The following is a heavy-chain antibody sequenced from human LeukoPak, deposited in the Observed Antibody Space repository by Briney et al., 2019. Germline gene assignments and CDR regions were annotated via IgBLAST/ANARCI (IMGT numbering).Heavy chain of an antibody. CDR2: ISSSGSTI. CDR1: GFTFSSYE. D-gene: IGHD5-18*01. J-gene: IGHJ4*02. CDR3: ARVGYSYGLDYFDY. V-gene: IGHV3-48*03. Sequence: GGSLRLSCGASGFTFSSYEMDWVRQAPGKGLEWVSYISSSGSTIYYSDSVKGRFTISRDNAKNSLYLQMNSLRAEDTAVYYCARVGYSYGLDYFDYWGQGNLVTVSS.